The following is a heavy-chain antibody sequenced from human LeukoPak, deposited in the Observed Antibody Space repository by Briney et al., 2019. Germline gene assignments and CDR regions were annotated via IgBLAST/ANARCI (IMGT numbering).Heavy chain of an antibody. CDR1: GYTFIDSF. CDR3: ARDLAWGSGYDLDY. Sequence: ASVKVSCKASGYTFIDSFMHWVRQAPGQGPEWMGWINPISGDTNYAQKFQGRLTLTRDTSISTAYMELTRLRFDDTAMYYCARDLAWGSGYDLDYWGLGTLVIVSS. D-gene: IGHD5-12*01. CDR2: INPISGDT. J-gene: IGHJ4*01. V-gene: IGHV1-2*02.